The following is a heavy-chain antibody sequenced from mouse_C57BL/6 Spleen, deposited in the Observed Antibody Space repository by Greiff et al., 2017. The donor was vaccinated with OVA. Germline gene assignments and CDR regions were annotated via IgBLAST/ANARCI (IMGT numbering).Heavy chain of an antibody. CDR3: ARDGNYGYFDV. CDR2: ISYSGST. D-gene: IGHD2-1*01. CDR1: GYSITSGYD. Sequence: EVQLQQSGPGMVKPSQSLSLTCTVTGYSITSGYDWHWIRHFPGNKLEWMGYISYSGSTNYNPSLKSRISITHDTSKNHFFLKLNSVTTEDTATYDCARDGNYGYFDVWGTGTTVTVSS. V-gene: IGHV3-1*01. J-gene: IGHJ1*03.